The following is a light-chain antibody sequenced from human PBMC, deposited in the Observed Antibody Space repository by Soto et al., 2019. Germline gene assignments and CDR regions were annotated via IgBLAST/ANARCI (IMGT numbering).Light chain of an antibody. CDR3: LQHNSYPYT. V-gene: IGKV1-17*03. Sequence: DVQMTQSPSAMSASVGDRITITCRASQDISRFVAWFQQKPGQVPERLIYETSTLQPGVPSRFSGSGSGTESTPAITGLQPEDFATYYCLQHNSYPYTFGQGTKLEIK. J-gene: IGKJ2*01. CDR1: QDISRF. CDR2: ETS.